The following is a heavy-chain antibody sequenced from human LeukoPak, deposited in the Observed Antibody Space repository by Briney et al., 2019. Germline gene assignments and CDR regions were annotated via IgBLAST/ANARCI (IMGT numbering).Heavy chain of an antibody. Sequence: GGSLRLSCAASGFTFSSYSMNWVRQAPGKGLEWVSSISSSSTYIYYADSLKGRFTISRDNAKNSLSLQMNSLRAEDTAVYYCARVSYYYYMDVWGKGTTVTVSS. CDR3: ARVSYYYYMDV. V-gene: IGHV3-21*01. CDR1: GFTFSSYS. CDR2: ISSSSTYI. J-gene: IGHJ6*03.